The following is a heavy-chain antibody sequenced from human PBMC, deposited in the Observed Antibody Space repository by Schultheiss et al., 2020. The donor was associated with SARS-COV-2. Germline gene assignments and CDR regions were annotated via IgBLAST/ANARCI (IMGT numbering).Heavy chain of an antibody. CDR3: TTAIAVAGKGDFDY. Sequence: GESLKISCAASGFTFSTYTMHWVRQAPGKGLQWVAVIYSGGSTYYADSVKGRFTISRDNAKNSLYLQMNSLRAEDTAVYYCTTAIAVAGKGDFDYWGQGTLVTVSS. D-gene: IGHD6-19*01. V-gene: IGHV3-NL1*01. CDR1: GFTFSTYT. CDR2: IYSGGST. J-gene: IGHJ4*02.